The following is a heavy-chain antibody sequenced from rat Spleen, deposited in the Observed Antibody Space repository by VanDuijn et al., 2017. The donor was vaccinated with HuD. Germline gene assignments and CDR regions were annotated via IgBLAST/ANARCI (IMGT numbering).Heavy chain of an antibody. CDR1: GFSLTSNG. V-gene: IGHV2-16*01. Sequence: QVQLKESGPGLVQPSQTLSLTCTVSGFSLTSNGVSWVRQPPGKGLEWMGIIWTGGSTDYNSALKSRLSISRDTSKSQVFLKMNSLQTEDTAMYFCARLTIGSWGQGVMVTVSS. CDR3: ARLTIGS. D-gene: IGHD1-3*01. J-gene: IGHJ2*01. CDR2: IWTGGST.